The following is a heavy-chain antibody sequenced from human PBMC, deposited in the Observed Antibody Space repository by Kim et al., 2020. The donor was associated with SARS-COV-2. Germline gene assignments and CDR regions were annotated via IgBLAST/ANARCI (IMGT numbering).Heavy chain of an antibody. J-gene: IGHJ3*02. Sequence: SETLSLTCAVYGGSFSGYYWSWIRQPPGKGLEWIGEINHSGSTNYNPSLKSRVTISVDTSKNQFSLKLSSVTAADTAVYYCARGVSITGTILAEDDAFDIWGQGTMVTVSS. CDR1: GGSFSGYY. CDR3: ARGVSITGTILAEDDAFDI. D-gene: IGHD1-7*01. V-gene: IGHV4-34*01. CDR2: INHSGST.